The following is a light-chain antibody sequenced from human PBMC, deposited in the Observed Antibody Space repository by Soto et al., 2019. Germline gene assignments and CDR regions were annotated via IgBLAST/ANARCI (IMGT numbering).Light chain of an antibody. Sequence: QSVLTQPASVSGSPGQSITISCTGTSSDVGGYNYVSWYQQHPGKAPQLMIYEVTNRPSGVSNRFSGSKSGNTASLTISGLQAEDEADYYCCSYTGSSTLVFGAGTKVTVL. V-gene: IGLV2-14*01. CDR2: EVT. J-gene: IGLJ2*01. CDR1: SSDVGGYNY. CDR3: CSYTGSSTLV.